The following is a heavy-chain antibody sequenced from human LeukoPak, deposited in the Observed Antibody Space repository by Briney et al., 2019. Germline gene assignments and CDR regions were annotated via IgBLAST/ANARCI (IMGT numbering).Heavy chain of an antibody. V-gene: IGHV3-23*01. CDR2: ISGSGGST. D-gene: IGHD3-10*01. CDR1: GFTFSSYA. J-gene: IGHJ6*03. Sequence: GGSLSLSCAASGFTFSSYAMSWVRQAPGKGLDWVSAISGSGGSTYYADSVKGRFTISRDNSKNTLYLQMNSLRAEDTAVYYCAKARRLIRFAYMDVWGKGTTVTVSS. CDR3: AKARRLIRFAYMDV.